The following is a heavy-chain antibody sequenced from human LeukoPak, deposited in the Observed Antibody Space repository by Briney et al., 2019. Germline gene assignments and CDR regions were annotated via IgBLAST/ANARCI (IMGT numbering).Heavy chain of an antibody. D-gene: IGHD5-24*01. V-gene: IGHV3-23*01. J-gene: IGHJ4*02. CDR1: GFTFSSYG. Sequence: AGGSLRLSCAASGFTFSSYGMSWVRQAPGKGLEWVSAIIGSGSSTYYADSVKGRFTISRDNSKNMLYLQMDSLRADDTAVYYCAKQMTGRRKFEYWGQGTLVPVSS. CDR2: IIGSGSST. CDR3: AKQMTGRRKFEY.